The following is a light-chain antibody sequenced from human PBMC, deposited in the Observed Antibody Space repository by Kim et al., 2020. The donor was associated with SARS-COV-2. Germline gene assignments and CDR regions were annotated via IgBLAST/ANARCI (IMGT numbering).Light chain of an antibody. CDR3: QQYGSSPLT. CDR1: SNF. V-gene: IGKV3-20*01. CDR2: GAS. Sequence: SNFLAWYQQKPGQAPRLLIYGASSRATGIPDRFSGSGSGTDFTLTIRRLEPEDFAIYYCQQYGSSPLTFGGGTKVDIK. J-gene: IGKJ4*01.